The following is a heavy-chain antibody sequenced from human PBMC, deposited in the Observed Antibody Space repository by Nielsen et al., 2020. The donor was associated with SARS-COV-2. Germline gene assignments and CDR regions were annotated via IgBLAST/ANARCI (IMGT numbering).Heavy chain of an antibody. CDR3: ARGRSSSWSHNWFDP. D-gene: IGHD6-13*01. CDR1: GGSISSSSYY. Sequence: SETLSLTCTVSGGSISSSSYYWGWIRQPPGKGLEWIGSIYYSGSTYYNPSLKSRVTISVDTSKNQFSLKLSSVTAADTAVYYCARGRSSSWSHNWFDPWGQGTLVTVSS. J-gene: IGHJ5*02. CDR2: IYYSGST. V-gene: IGHV4-39*01.